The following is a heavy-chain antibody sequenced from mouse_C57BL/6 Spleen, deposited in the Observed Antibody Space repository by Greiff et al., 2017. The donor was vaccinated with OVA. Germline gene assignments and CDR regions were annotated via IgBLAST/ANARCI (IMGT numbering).Heavy chain of an antibody. D-gene: IGHD2-4*01. V-gene: IGHV1-4*01. J-gene: IGHJ4*01. Sequence: GASVKMSCKASGYTFTSYTMHWVKQRPGQGLEWIGYINPSSGYTKYNQKFKDKATLTADKSSSTAYMQLSSLTSEDSAVYYCARIYYDYFYAMDYWGQGTSVTVSS. CDR1: GYTFTSYT. CDR2: INPSSGYT. CDR3: ARIYYDYFYAMDY.